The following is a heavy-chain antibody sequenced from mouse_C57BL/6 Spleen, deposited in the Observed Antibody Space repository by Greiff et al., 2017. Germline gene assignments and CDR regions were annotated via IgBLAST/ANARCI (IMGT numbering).Heavy chain of an antibody. J-gene: IGHJ3*01. CDR2: IDPSDSYT. CDR3: AQSYYYGSSPWFAY. CDR1: GYTFTSYW. V-gene: IGHV1-50*01. D-gene: IGHD1-1*01. Sequence: QVQLQQPGAELVKPGASVKLSCKASGYTFTSYWMQWVKQRPGKGLEWIGEIDPSDSYTNYNQKFKGKATLTVDKSSSTAYMQLSSLTSEDSAVYYCAQSYYYGSSPWFAYWGQGTLVTVSA.